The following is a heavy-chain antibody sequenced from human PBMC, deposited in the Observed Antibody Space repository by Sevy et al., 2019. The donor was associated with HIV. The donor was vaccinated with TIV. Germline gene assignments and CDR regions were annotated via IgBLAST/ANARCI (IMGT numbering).Heavy chain of an antibody. V-gene: IGHV3-23*01. D-gene: IGHD2-21*02. CDR3: AKTLQKLPFHPHFFDF. CDR2: ISATGGST. Sequence: GGSLRLSCAASGFTLGSYTMNWVRQAPGEGLEWVASISATGGSTYYADSVKGRFSISRDVSKGLLYLQMNSLTAEDTAIFYCAKTLQKLPFHPHFFDFWGQGTLVTVSS. J-gene: IGHJ4*02. CDR1: GFTLGSYT.